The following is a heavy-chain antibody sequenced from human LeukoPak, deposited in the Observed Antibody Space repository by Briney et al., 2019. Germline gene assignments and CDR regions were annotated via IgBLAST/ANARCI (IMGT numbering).Heavy chain of an antibody. D-gene: IGHD3-3*01. CDR3: ARILLDYDFWSGYSLTDY. J-gene: IGHJ4*02. V-gene: IGHV4-39*01. Sequence: PSETLSLTCTVSGGSISSSSYYWGWIRQPPGKGLEWIGRIYYSGSTYYNPSLKSRVTISVGTSKNQFSLKLSSVTAADPAVYYCARILLDYDFWSGYSLTDYWGQGTLVTVSS. CDR2: IYYSGST. CDR1: GGSISSSSYY.